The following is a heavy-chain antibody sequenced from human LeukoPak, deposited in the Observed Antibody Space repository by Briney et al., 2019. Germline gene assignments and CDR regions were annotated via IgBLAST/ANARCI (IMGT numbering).Heavy chain of an antibody. J-gene: IGHJ4*02. D-gene: IGHD3-22*01. CDR1: GFTFSSYS. CDR2: ISSSSSYI. V-gene: IGHV3-21*01. CDR3: AKASGGPLYYYDSSGYPDY. Sequence: GGSLRLSCAASGFTFSSYSMNWVRQAPGKGLEWVSSISSSSSYIYYADSVKGRFTISRDNAKNSLYLQMNSLRAEDTAVYYCAKASGGPLYYYDSSGYPDYWGQGTLVTVSS.